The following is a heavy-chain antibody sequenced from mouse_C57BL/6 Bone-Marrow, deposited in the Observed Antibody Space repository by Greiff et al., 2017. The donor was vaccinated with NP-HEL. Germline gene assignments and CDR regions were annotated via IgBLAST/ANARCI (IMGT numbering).Heavy chain of an antibody. V-gene: IGHV1-26*01. J-gene: IGHJ4*01. CDR3: VRIYDYDAMDY. CDR2: INPNNGGT. CDR1: GYTFTDYY. D-gene: IGHD1-1*01. Sequence: VQLQQSGPELVKPGASVKISCKASGYTFTDYYMNWVKQSHGQSLEWIGDINPNNGGTSYNQKFKGKATLTVDKSSSTAYMELRSLTSEDSAVYYCVRIYDYDAMDYWGQGTSVTVSS.